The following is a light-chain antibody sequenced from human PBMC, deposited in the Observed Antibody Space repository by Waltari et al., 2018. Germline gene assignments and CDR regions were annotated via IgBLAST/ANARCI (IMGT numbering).Light chain of an antibody. CDR1: QRISTY. J-gene: IGKJ1*01. CDR3: QQTYSMPWT. CDR2: FAS. Sequence: DFQMTQSPSSLSASVGDRVTITCRASQRISTYLNWYQQKPGEVPRLLIFFASSLQSGVPSRFSGSGSGTDFTLTISTLQPEDFATYYCQQTYSMPWTFGQGTNVDIK. V-gene: IGKV1-39*01.